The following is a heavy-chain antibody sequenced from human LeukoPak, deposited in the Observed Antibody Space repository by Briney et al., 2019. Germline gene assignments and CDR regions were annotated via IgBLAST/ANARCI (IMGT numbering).Heavy chain of an antibody. D-gene: IGHD4-17*01. CDR2: INHSGST. Sequence: PSETLSLTCAVYGGSFRGYYWSWIRQPPGKGLEWIGEINHSGSTNYNPSLKSRVTISVDTSKNQFSLKLSSVAAADTAVYYCARGLYYGDYVHWGQGTLVTVSS. V-gene: IGHV4-34*01. J-gene: IGHJ4*02. CDR1: GGSFRGYY. CDR3: ARGLYYGDYVH.